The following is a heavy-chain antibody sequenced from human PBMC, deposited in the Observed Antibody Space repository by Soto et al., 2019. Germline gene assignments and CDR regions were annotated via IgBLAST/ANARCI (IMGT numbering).Heavy chain of an antibody. CDR2: ISRYGDIT. CDR3: AKDRYFDHDSRGYLFDN. CDR1: GFTFNIYA. Sequence: EVQLLEAGGDLIQPGGSLRLSCAASGFTFNIYAMTWVRQAPGKGLEGVSAISRYGDITYYADSVEGRFSISRDNSKNTLYLQMNSLRAEDTAVYYCAKDRYFDHDSRGYLFDNWGQGTLVTVSS. D-gene: IGHD3-22*01. J-gene: IGHJ4*02. V-gene: IGHV3-23*01.